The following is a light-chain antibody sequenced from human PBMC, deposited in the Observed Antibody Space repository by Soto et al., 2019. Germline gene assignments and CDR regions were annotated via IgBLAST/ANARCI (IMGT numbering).Light chain of an antibody. V-gene: IGKV3-15*01. CDR3: QQYDNWPLT. CDR1: QSVSSN. J-gene: IGKJ3*01. CDR2: GAS. Sequence: EIVMTQSPATLSVSPGERATLSCRASQSVSSNLAWYQQKPGQAPRLLIDGASTRATGIPASFSGSGSGTEFKLTISSLQSEDLAVYYCQQYDNWPLTVGPGTKVDIK.